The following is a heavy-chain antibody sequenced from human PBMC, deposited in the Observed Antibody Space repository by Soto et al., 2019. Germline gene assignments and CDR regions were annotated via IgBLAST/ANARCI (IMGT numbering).Heavy chain of an antibody. CDR1: GFTFYNYA. D-gene: IGHD2-8*01. V-gene: IGHV3-23*01. CDR2: ISGGGDGT. J-gene: IGHJ3*01. Sequence: EVQLLESGGGLVRPGGSLRLSCAASGFTFYNYAMNWVRQAPGKGLEWVSTISGGGDGTYYADSVKGRFTISRDNSRNTVYLQMSSLSAEDTAVYYCAKKGLGSLATYCTTGDCHYAFDVWGEGTLVTVSS. CDR3: AKKGLGSLATYCTTGDCHYAFDV.